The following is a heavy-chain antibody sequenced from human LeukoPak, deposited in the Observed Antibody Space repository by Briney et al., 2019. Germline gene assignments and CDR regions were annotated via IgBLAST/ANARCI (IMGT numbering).Heavy chain of an antibody. D-gene: IGHD1-26*01. V-gene: IGHV3-21*04. Sequence: GGSLRLSCAASGFTFDDYGMSWVRQAPGKGLEWVASIRSYSSYIHYGDSVKGRFTISRDNAKNSLYLQMNSLRAEDTALYYCAKKGGSYYFGYFDYWGQGTLVTVSS. J-gene: IGHJ4*02. CDR1: GFTFDDYG. CDR3: AKKGGSYYFGYFDY. CDR2: IRSYSSYI.